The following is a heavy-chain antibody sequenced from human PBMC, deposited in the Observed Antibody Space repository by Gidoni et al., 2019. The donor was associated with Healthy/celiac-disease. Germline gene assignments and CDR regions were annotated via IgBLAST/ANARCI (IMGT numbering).Heavy chain of an antibody. J-gene: IGHJ3*02. Sequence: QLQLQESGPGLVKPSETLSLTCTVSGGSISSSSYYWGWIRQPPGKGLEWIGSIYYSGSTYYNPSLKSRVTISVDTSKNQFSLKLSSVTAADTAVYYCATDYGDPSSLDAFDIWGQGTMVTVSS. V-gene: IGHV4-39*01. D-gene: IGHD4-17*01. CDR2: IYYSGST. CDR3: ATDYGDPSSLDAFDI. CDR1: GGSISSSSYY.